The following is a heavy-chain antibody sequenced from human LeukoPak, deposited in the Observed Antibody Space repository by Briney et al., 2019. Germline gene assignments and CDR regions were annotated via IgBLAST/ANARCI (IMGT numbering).Heavy chain of an antibody. Sequence: GGSLRLSCAASGFTFSSYAMSWVRQAPGKGLEWVSGISGSGDNTYYADSVKGRFTISRDNSKNTLYVQVNSLGTEDTAAYYCAKGSYYDSSGSFYFVYWGQGTLVTVSS. V-gene: IGHV3-23*01. D-gene: IGHD3-22*01. CDR2: ISGSGDNT. CDR1: GFTFSSYA. J-gene: IGHJ4*02. CDR3: AKGSYYDSSGSFYFVY.